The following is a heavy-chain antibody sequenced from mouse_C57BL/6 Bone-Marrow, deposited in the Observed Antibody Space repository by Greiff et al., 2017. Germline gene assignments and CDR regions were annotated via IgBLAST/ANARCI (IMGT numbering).Heavy chain of an antibody. V-gene: IGHV5-6*01. D-gene: IGHD4-1*01. CDR1: GFTFSSYG. J-gene: IGHJ3*01. CDR2: ISSGGSYT. CDR3: AREGTGKAY. Sequence: VQLQQSGGDLVKPGGSLKLSCAASGFTFSSYGMSWVRQTPDKRLEWVATISSGGSYTYYPDSVKGRFTIARDNAKNTLYLQVSSLKSEDTAMYYCAREGTGKAYWGQGTLVTVSA.